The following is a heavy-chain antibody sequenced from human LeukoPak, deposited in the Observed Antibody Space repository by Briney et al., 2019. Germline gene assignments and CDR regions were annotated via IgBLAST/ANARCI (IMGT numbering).Heavy chain of an antibody. CDR3: ARDRYYFDY. Sequence: SETLSLTCTVSGGSISSYYWSWIRQPPGKGLEWIGYIYYSGSTNYDPSLKSRVTISVDTSKNQFSLKLSSVTAADTAVYYCARDRYYFDYWGQGTLVTVSS. CDR1: GGSISSYY. V-gene: IGHV4-59*01. J-gene: IGHJ4*02. CDR2: IYYSGST.